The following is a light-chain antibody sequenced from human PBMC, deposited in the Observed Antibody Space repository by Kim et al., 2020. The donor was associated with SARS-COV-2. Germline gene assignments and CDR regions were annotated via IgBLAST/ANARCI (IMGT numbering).Light chain of an antibody. Sequence: RTLSSDSSNYKVGLYQQRPRKCPRSVMRVGTGGIEGSKGDGIPDRLSVLGSGLNRYLTIKNIQEEDESDYYCGADRGSGRNFVGVFGGGTQLTVL. V-gene: IGLV9-49*01. J-gene: IGLJ2*01. CDR3: GADRGSGRNFVGV. CDR1: SDSSNYK. CDR2: VGTGGIEG.